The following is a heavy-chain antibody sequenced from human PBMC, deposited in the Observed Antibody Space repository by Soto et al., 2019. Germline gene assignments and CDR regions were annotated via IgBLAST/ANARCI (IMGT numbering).Heavy chain of an antibody. D-gene: IGHD6-13*01. Sequence: GASVKVSCKASGYTFTSYGISWVRQAPGQGLEWMGWISAYNGNTNYAQKLQGRVTMTTDTSTSTAYMELRSLRSDDTAVYYCARDTEPLDSSSWYGRDAFDIWGQGTMVTVSS. J-gene: IGHJ3*02. CDR2: ISAYNGNT. V-gene: IGHV1-18*01. CDR3: ARDTEPLDSSSWYGRDAFDI. CDR1: GYTFTSYG.